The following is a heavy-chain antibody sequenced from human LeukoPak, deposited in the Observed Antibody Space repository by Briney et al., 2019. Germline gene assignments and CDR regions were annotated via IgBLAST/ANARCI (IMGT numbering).Heavy chain of an antibody. V-gene: IGHV3-43*01. D-gene: IGHD6-13*01. CDR1: GFTFDDYT. J-gene: IGHJ4*02. Sequence: GGSLRLSCAASGFTFDDYTMHWVRQAPGKGLDWVSLISWDGGSTYYADSVKVRFTISRDNSKNSLYLQMNSLRTADTALYYCAKDMGSSWTHRIGLDYWGQGTLVTVSS. CDR2: ISWDGGST. CDR3: AKDMGSSWTHRIGLDY.